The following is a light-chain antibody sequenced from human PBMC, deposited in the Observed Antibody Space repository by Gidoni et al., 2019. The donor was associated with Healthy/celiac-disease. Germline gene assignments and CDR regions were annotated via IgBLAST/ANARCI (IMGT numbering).Light chain of an antibody. Sequence: DIQMNQSPSTLSASVGDRVTITCRASQSISSWLAWYQQKPGKDTKLLIYKASSLESGVPSRFSGSGSGTEFTLTISSLQPDDFATYYCQQYNSYPWTFGQGTKVEIK. CDR3: QQYNSYPWT. J-gene: IGKJ1*01. CDR2: KAS. V-gene: IGKV1-5*03. CDR1: QSISSW.